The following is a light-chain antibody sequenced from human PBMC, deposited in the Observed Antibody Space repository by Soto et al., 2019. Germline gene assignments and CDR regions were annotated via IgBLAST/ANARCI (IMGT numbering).Light chain of an antibody. CDR1: SSDVGSYNL. CDR2: EGS. V-gene: IGLV2-23*03. J-gene: IGLJ2*01. CDR3: CSYAGGSTFVV. Sequence: QSALTQPASVSGSPGQSITISCTGTSSDVGSYNLVSWYQQHPGKAPKLMIYEGSKRPSGVSNRFSGSKSGNTASLTISGLHAEDEADYYCCSYAGGSTFVVFGGGTKLTVL.